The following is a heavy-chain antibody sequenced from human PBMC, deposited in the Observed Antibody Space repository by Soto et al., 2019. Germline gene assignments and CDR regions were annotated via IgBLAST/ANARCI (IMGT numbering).Heavy chain of an antibody. V-gene: IGHV3-23*01. J-gene: IGHJ4*02. CDR2: ISGSGGST. D-gene: IGHD3-9*01. Sequence: GGSLRLSCAASGFTFSSYAMSWFRQAPGKGLEWVSAISGSGGSTYYADSVKGRFTISRDNSKNTLYLQMNSLRAEDTAVYYCAKSPVRYFDWAYFDYWGQGTLVTVSS. CDR1: GFTFSSYA. CDR3: AKSPVRYFDWAYFDY.